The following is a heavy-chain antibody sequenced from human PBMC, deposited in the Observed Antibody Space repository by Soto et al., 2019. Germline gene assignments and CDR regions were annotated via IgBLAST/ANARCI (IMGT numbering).Heavy chain of an antibody. CDR1: GFTFSSYA. J-gene: IGHJ4*02. CDR2: ISGSGGST. V-gene: IGHV3-23*01. Sequence: PGGSLRLSCAASGFTFSSYAMNWVRQAPGKGLEWVSVISGSGGSTYYADSVKGRFTISRDNSKNTLDLQMTSLRAEDTAVYYCAKRATGTYFDYWGQGTLVTVS. CDR3: AKRATGTYFDY. D-gene: IGHD1-1*01.